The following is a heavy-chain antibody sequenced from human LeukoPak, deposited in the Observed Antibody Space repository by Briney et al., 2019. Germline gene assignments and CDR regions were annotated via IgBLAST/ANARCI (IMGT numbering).Heavy chain of an antibody. V-gene: IGHV1-2*02. CDR1: GYTLTDYY. CDR3: ARDWLTKGMTTCDY. CDR2: INPNSGGT. J-gene: IGHJ4*02. Sequence: ASVTVSCKASGYTLTDYYMHWVRQAPGQGLEWMGWINPNSGGTNYAQKFQGRVTMTRDTSISTAYMELSRLRSDDTAVYYCARDWLTKGMTTCDYWGQGTLVTVS. D-gene: IGHD4-17*01.